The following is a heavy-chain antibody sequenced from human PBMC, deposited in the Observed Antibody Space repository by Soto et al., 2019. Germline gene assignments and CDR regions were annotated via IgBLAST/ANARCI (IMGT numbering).Heavy chain of an antibody. D-gene: IGHD6-13*01. CDR3: ARDSSSWYARRQAFDI. V-gene: IGHV1-18*01. J-gene: IGHJ3*02. CDR2: ISAYNGNT. Sequence: GPSVKVSCKASGYTFTSYGISWVRQAPGQGLEWMGWISAYNGNTNYAQKLQGRVTMTTDTSTSTAYMELRSLRSDDTAVYYCARDSSSWYARRQAFDIWGQGTMVTVSS. CDR1: GYTFTSYG.